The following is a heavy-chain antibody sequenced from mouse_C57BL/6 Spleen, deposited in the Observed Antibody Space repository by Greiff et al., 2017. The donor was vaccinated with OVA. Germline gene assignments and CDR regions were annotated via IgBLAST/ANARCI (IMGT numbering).Heavy chain of an antibody. CDR1: GYNITDYY. D-gene: IGHD1-1*01. CDR2: INPNNGGT. J-gene: IGHJ2*01. V-gene: IGHV1-26*01. CDR3: GRLYYGSLLDY. Sequence: VQLQQSGPELVRPGASVKISCTASGYNITDYYMHWVKQSHGKSLEWIGDINPNNGGTRYTQKFKGKATLTVDKSSSTAYMELRSLTSEYSAVYCCGRLYYGSLLDYCGKGTTLTVST.